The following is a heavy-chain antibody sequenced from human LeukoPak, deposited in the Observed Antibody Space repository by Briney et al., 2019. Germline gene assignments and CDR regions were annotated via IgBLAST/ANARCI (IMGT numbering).Heavy chain of an antibody. CDR3: ARGVFMTSGRYFYYMDL. CDR2: FYAGDT. V-gene: IGHV4-61*02. D-gene: IGHD2-21*01. Sequence: SETLSLTCTVSAASISSDNYYWNWIRQPAGRGLEWIGRFYAGDTKYNPSLNNRATVPVDTSKYQFSLTLSSVTAADTATYYCARGVFMTSGRYFYYMDLWGTGTTVTVSS. CDR1: AASISSDNYY. J-gene: IGHJ6*03.